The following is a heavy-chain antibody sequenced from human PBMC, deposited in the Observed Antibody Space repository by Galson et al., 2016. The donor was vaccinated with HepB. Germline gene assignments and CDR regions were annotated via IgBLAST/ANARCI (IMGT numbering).Heavy chain of an antibody. CDR1: GVTVSSEY. Sequence: SLRLSCAKSGVTVSSEYMTWVRQAPGKGLEWISLIYRGGNTYYADSVKGRFTISRDISKSTLFLQMNSLRAEDTAVYYCAIVGGSSYGLRSDPLDIWGQGTVVTVSS. CDR3: AIVGGSSYGLRSDPLDI. D-gene: IGHD5-18*01. J-gene: IGHJ3*02. V-gene: IGHV3-53*01. CDR2: IYRGGNT.